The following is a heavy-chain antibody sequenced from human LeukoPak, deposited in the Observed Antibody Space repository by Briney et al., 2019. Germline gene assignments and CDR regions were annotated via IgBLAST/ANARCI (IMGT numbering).Heavy chain of an antibody. J-gene: IGHJ4*02. CDR2: IKPDGSAR. Sequence: GGSLRLSCAASGFTFNSYYMSWVRQTPGKGLQWVANIKPDGSARYYVDSVRGRFTISRDNAKNSLSLQMNSLRAEDTAVYYCARDQVDRIWYFDYWGQGTLVTVSS. CDR1: GFTFNSYY. D-gene: IGHD1-14*01. V-gene: IGHV3-7*01. CDR3: ARDQVDRIWYFDY.